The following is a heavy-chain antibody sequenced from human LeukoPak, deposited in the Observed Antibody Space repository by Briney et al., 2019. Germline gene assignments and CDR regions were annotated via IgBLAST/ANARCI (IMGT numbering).Heavy chain of an antibody. CDR2: ISGSGGST. D-gene: IGHD6-13*01. CDR3: AKDLGSSRWYQEGFDY. V-gene: IGHV3-23*01. J-gene: IGHJ4*02. CDR1: GFTFSSYA. Sequence: PGGSLRLSCAASGFTFSSYAMSWVRQAPGKGLEWVSAISGSGGSTYYADSVKGRFTISRDNSKNTLYLQMNSLRAEDTAVYYCAKDLGSSRWYQEGFDYWGQGTLVTVSS.